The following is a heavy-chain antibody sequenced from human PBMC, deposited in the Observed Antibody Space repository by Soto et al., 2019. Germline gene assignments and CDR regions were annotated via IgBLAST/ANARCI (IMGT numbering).Heavy chain of an antibody. CDR2: INHSGST. Sequence: QVQLQQWGAGLLKPSETLSLTCAVYGGSFSGDYWSWIRQPPGKGLEWIGEINHSGSTNYNPSLKSRVTISVDTSQNQFSLQLSYVTAAGTAVYYCARRGHKITTVRVPPLYYIDYWGQGTLVTVSS. D-gene: IGHD3-10*01. CDR1: GGSFSGDY. CDR3: ARRGHKITTVRVPPLYYIDY. V-gene: IGHV4-34*01. J-gene: IGHJ4*02.